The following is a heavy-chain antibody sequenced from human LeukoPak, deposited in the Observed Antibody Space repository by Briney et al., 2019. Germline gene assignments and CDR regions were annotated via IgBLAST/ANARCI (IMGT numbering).Heavy chain of an antibody. V-gene: IGHV3-7*01. J-gene: IGHJ6*03. D-gene: IGHD2-2*01. CDR2: IKQDGSEK. CDR3: ARDREGYQLPQMRSYFYMDV. Sequence: GGSLRLSCAASGFTFSNYWMSWVRQAPGKGLEWVANIKQDGSEKYYVDSVKGRFTISRDNAKNSLYLHMNSLRGEDTAVYYCARDREGYQLPQMRSYFYMDVWGKGTTVTISS. CDR1: GFTFSNYW.